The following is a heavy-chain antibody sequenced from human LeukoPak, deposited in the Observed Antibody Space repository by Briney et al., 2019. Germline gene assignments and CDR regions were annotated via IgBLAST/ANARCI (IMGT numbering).Heavy chain of an antibody. D-gene: IGHD6-19*01. CDR2: ISSSSSYI. CDR1: GFTFSTYS. V-gene: IGHV3-21*01. Sequence: GGSLRLSCAASGFTFSTYSMNWVRQAPGKGLEWVSSISSSSSYIFYADSVKGRFTISRDNAKNSVYLQMNSLRAEDTAVYYCARDRGSSGWYGTFDIWGQGTMVSVSS. J-gene: IGHJ3*02. CDR3: ARDRGSSGWYGTFDI.